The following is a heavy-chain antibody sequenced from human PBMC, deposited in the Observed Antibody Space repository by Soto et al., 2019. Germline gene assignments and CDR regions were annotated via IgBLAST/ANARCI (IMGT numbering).Heavy chain of an antibody. CDR1: GISFDDYA. CDR2: INWDSGDI. V-gene: IGHV3-9*01. Sequence: VQLVESGGGLVQPGGSRRLSCVVSGISFDDYAMHWVRQVPGKGLEWVSGINWDSGDIGYADSVKGRFTISRDNAKNSLYLQMNSLKTEDTALYYCAKDTAPGFYDANGHLDYWGKGTPVTVSS. CDR3: AKDTAPGFYDANGHLDY. J-gene: IGHJ4*02. D-gene: IGHD2-8*01.